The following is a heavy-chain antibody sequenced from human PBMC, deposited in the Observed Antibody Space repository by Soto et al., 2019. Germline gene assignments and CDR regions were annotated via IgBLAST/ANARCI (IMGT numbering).Heavy chain of an antibody. D-gene: IGHD5-12*01. CDR1: GFTFSSYA. J-gene: IGHJ6*03. V-gene: IGHV3-9*01. CDR2: ISGNSGST. Sequence: PGGSLRLSCAASGFTFSSYAMSWVRQAPGKGLEWVSGISGNSGSTGYADSVKGRFTISRDNAKNSLYLQMNSLRAEDTALYYCAKDIAIVATLMDVWGKGTTVTVS. CDR3: AKDIAIVATLMDV.